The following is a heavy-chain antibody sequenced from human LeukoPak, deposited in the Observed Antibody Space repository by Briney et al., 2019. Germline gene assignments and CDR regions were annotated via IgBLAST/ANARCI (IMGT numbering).Heavy chain of an antibody. CDR3: ARERPLVDRSGYYYVNFDY. Sequence: SETLSLTCTVSGYSISNGYYWAWIRQPPGKGLEWIGYIYYSGSTNYNPSLKSRVTISVDTSKNQFSLKLSSVTAADTAVYYCARERPLVDRSGYYYVNFDYWGQGTLVTVSS. CDR1: GYSISNGYY. J-gene: IGHJ4*02. D-gene: IGHD3-22*01. CDR2: IYYSGST. V-gene: IGHV4-59*13.